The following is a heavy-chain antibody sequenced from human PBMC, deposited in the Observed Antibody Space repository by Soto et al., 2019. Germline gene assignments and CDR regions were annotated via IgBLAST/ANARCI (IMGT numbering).Heavy chain of an antibody. D-gene: IGHD3-22*01. CDR1: GGTYSSYA. V-gene: IGHV1-69*01. Sequence: QVQLVQSGAEVKKPGSSVKVSCKASGGTYSSYAISWVRQAPGQGLEWMGGIIPIFGTANYAQKFQGRVTITADESTGTAYMELSSLISEDTAVYYCARGGYYYDSSGYRVISPFDYWGQGTLVTVSS. CDR3: ARGGYYYDSSGYRVISPFDY. J-gene: IGHJ4*02. CDR2: IIPIFGTA.